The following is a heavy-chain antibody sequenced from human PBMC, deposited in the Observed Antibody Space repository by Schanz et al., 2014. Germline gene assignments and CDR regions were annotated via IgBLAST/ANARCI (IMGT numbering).Heavy chain of an antibody. J-gene: IGHJ4*02. CDR3: AKSYDTSGYSGFDY. CDR2: VRFDGSER. V-gene: IGHV3-30*02. D-gene: IGHD3-22*01. CDR1: GFTFSSYG. Sequence: QVQLVESGGGVVQPWGSLRLSCAASGFTFSSYGMHGVRQAPGKGLEWVAFVRFDGSERYYADSVKGRFTLSRDNAKKTMDLQMNSLRTEDTAVYFCAKSYDTSGYSGFDYWGQGTLVTVSS.